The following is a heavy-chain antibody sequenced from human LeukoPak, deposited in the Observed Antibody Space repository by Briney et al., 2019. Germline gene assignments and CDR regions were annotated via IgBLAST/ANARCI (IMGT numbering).Heavy chain of an antibody. J-gene: IGHJ4*02. V-gene: IGHV3-7*03. CDR2: IKQDGSEK. D-gene: IGHD1-26*01. CDR3: AKGVGATPEYYFDY. Sequence: GGSLRLSCAASGFTFSSYWMSWVRQAPGKGLEWVATIKQDGSEKYYVDSVKGRFTISRDNAKNSLYLQMNSLRAEDTALYYCAKGVGATPEYYFDYWGQGTLVTVSS. CDR1: GFTFSSYW.